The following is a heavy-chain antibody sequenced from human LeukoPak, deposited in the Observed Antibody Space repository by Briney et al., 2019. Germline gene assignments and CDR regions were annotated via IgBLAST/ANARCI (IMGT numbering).Heavy chain of an antibody. V-gene: IGHV4-59*01. J-gene: IGHJ4*02. CDR2: IYYSGST. Sequence: SETLSLTCTVSGGSISSFYWSWIRQPPGKGLEWIGYIYYSGSTNYNPSLRSRVTISVDTSKNQFSLKLSSVTAADTAVYYCARETQYRRGYFDYWGQGTLVTVSS. D-gene: IGHD2-2*01. CDR1: GGSISSFY. CDR3: ARETQYRRGYFDY.